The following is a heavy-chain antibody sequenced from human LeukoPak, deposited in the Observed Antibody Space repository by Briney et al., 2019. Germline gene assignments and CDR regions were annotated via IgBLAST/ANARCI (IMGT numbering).Heavy chain of an antibody. CDR2: ISYDGSNK. J-gene: IGHJ3*02. V-gene: IGHV3-30-3*01. Sequence: PGGSLRLSCAASGFTFSSYAMHWVRQAPGKGLEWVAVISYDGSNKYYADSVKGRFTISRDNSKNTLYLQMNSLRAEDTAVYYCARGRAIQLWLLGAFDIWGQGTMVTVSS. D-gene: IGHD5-18*01. CDR3: ARGRAIQLWLLGAFDI. CDR1: GFTFSSYA.